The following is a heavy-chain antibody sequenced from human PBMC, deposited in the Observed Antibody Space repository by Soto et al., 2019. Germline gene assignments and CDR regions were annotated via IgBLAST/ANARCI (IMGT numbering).Heavy chain of an antibody. CDR3: AIYYDSSGYYPLGAFDI. Sequence: GASVKVSCKASGGTFSSYAISWVRQAPGQGLEWMGGIIPIFGTANYAQKFQGRVTITADKSTGTAYMELSSLRSEDTAVYYCAIYYDSSGYYPLGAFDIWGQGTMVTVSS. D-gene: IGHD3-22*01. CDR1: GGTFSSYA. V-gene: IGHV1-69*06. CDR2: IIPIFGTA. J-gene: IGHJ3*02.